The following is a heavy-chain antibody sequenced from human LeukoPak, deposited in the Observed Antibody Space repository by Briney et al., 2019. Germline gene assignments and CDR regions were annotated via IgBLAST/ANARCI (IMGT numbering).Heavy chain of an antibody. V-gene: IGHV3-7*01. D-gene: IGHD1-26*01. CDR1: GFTFSSYW. Sequence: GGSLRLSCAASGFTFSSYWMSWVRQAPGKGLEWVANIKQDGSEKYYVDSVKGRFTISGDNAKNSLYLQMNSLRAEDTAVYYCARVGNSGSYYADYWGQGTLVTVSS. J-gene: IGHJ4*02. CDR3: ARVGNSGSYYADY. CDR2: IKQDGSEK.